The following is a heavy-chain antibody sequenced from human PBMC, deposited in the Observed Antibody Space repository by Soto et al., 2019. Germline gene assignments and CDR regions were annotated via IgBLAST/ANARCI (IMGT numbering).Heavy chain of an antibody. CDR3: ARTVGRSGRNWLDP. CDR1: GGSISSYY. Sequence: SETLSLTCTVSGGSISSYYWSLIRQPPGKGLEWIGYIYYSGSTNYNPSLKSRVTISVDTSKNQLSLKLSSVTAADKAVYYCARTVGRSGRNWLDPWGKGILATVSS. D-gene: IGHD1-26*01. J-gene: IGHJ5*02. CDR2: IYYSGST. V-gene: IGHV4-59*01.